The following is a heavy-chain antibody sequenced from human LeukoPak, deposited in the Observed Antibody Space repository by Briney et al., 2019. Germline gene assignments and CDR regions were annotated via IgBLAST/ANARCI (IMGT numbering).Heavy chain of an antibody. D-gene: IGHD3-10*01. V-gene: IGHV4-34*01. Sequence: ASETLSLTCAVYGGSFSGYYWSWIRQPPGKGLEWIGEINHSGSTNYNPSLKSRVTISVDTSKNQFSLKLSSVTAADTAVYYCAKVLHYYGSPSDWGQGTLVTVSS. CDR2: INHSGST. CDR1: GGSFSGYY. CDR3: AKVLHYYGSPSD. J-gene: IGHJ4*02.